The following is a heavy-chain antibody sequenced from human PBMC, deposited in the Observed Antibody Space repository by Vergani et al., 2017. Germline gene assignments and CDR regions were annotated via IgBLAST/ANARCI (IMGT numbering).Heavy chain of an antibody. CDR2: IYPGDSDT. CDR3: ARHRKSAVAGKGYFDY. J-gene: IGHJ4*02. CDR1: GYSFTSYW. D-gene: IGHD6-19*01. Sequence: EVQLVPSGAEVKKPGESLKISCKGSGYSFTSYWIGWVRQMPGKGLEWMGIIYPGDSDTRYSPSFQGQVTISADKSISTAYLQWSSLKASDTAMYYCARHRKSAVAGKGYFDYWGQGTLVTVSS. V-gene: IGHV5-51*01.